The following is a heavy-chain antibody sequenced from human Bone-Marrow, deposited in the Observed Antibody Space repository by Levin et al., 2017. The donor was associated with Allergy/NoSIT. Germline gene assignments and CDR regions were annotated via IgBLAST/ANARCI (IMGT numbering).Heavy chain of an antibody. D-gene: IGHD2-15*01. Sequence: SETLSLTCSVSGDFISNHYWNWIRQPAGKGLEWIGRIYDGGKPTYNLSLKSRVTMSVDTSKNQFSLKLTSVTAADTAVYFCARAHSNPQTKKWSMLGDWGRGILVTVSS. CDR1: GDFISNHY. V-gene: IGHV4-4*07. CDR2: IYDGGKP. CDR3: ARAHSNPQTKKWSMLGD. J-gene: IGHJ4*02.